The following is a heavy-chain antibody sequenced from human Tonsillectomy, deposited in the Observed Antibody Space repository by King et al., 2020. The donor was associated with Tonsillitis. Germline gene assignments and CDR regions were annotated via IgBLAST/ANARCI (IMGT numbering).Heavy chain of an antibody. D-gene: IGHD2-8*01. CDR2: MNPNSGNT. J-gene: IGHJ4*02. CDR1: GYTFTSYD. CDR3: ARGYCTNGVCYTGGYFDY. V-gene: IGHV1-8*01. Sequence: QLVQSGAEVKKPGASVKVSCKASGYTFTSYDINWVRQATGQGLEWMGWMNPNSGNTGYAQKFQGRVTMTRNTSISTAYMELSSLRSEDTAVYYCARGYCTNGVCYTGGYFDYWGQGTLVTVSS.